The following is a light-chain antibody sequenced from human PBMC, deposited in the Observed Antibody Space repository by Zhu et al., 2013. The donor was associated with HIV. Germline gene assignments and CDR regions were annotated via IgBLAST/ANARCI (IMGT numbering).Light chain of an antibody. CDR1: QSVSSSY. Sequence: EIVLTQSPGTLSLSPGERATLSCRASQSVSSSYLAWYQQKPGQAPRLLIYGASKRATGVPDRFSGSGSGTDFTLTISRLEPEDSGIFYCQQYGSSPRTFGQGTKVGI. CDR2: GAS. V-gene: IGKV3-20*01. J-gene: IGKJ1*01. CDR3: QQYGSSPRT.